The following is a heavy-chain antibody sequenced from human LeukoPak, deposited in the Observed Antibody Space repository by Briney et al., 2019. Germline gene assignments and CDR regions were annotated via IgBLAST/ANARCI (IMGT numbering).Heavy chain of an antibody. D-gene: IGHD1-26*01. V-gene: IGHV3-21*01. CDR1: GFTFSSYS. CDR2: ISSSSSSYI. J-gene: IGHJ4*02. Sequence: GGSLRLSCAASGFTFSSYSMNWVRQAPGKGLEWVSSISSSSSSYIYYADSVKGRFTISRDNAKNSLYLQMNSLRAEDTAVYYCARESGSGSYYNYWGQGTLVTVSS. CDR3: ARESGSGSYYNY.